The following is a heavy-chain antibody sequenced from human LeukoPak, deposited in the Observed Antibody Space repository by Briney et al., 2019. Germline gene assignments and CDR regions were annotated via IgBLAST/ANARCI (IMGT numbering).Heavy chain of an antibody. CDR3: AKFDGYSSDWSPDY. CDR1: GFTFNTYG. J-gene: IGHJ4*02. V-gene: IGHV3-30*18. Sequence: GGSLRLSCVAAGFTFNTYGMHWVRQAPGKGLEWVAAIAYDGSNKYYAGSLRGRFTISRDNSKNTLYLQMNSLRVEDTAVYYCAKFDGYSSDWSPDYWGQGTLVTVSS. CDR2: IAYDGSNK. D-gene: IGHD6-19*01.